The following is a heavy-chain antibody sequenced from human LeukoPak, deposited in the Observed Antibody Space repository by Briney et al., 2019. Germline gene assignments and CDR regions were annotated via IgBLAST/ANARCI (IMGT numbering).Heavy chain of an antibody. Sequence: GGSLRLSCAASGFTFSCYAMSWVRQAPGRGLEWVSAISGSGGSTYYADSVKGRFTISRDNSKNTLYLHMNSLRAEDTAVYYCAKALAWPYYYGMDVWGQGTTVTVSS. CDR3: AKALAWPYYYGMDV. V-gene: IGHV3-23*01. J-gene: IGHJ6*02. CDR1: GFTFSCYA. CDR2: ISGSGGST.